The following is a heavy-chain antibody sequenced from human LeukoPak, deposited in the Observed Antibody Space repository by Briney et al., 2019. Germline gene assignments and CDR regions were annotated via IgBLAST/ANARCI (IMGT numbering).Heavy chain of an antibody. CDR2: MNPNRGNT. CDR3: AINNWNDGYMDV. CDR1: GYTFTSYD. D-gene: IGHD1-20*01. V-gene: IGHV1-8*01. J-gene: IGHJ6*03. Sequence: ASVKVSCKASGYTFTSYDINWVRQATGQGLEWMGWMNPNRGNTGYAQKFQGRVTMTRNTSISTAYMELSSLRSEDTAVYYCAINNWNDGYMDVWGRGTTVTVSS.